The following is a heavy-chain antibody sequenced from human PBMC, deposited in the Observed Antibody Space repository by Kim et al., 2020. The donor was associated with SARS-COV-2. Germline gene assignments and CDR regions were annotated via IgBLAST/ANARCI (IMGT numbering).Heavy chain of an antibody. CDR3: ARDPGAAAGSYWYFDL. CDR2: IYSGGST. Sequence: GGSLRLSCAASGFTVSSNYMSWVRQAPGKGLEWVSVIYSGGSTYYADSVKGRFTISRDNSKNTLYLQMNSLRAEDTAVYYCARDPGAAAGSYWYFDLWGRGTLVTVSS. J-gene: IGHJ2*01. CDR1: GFTVSSNY. V-gene: IGHV3-66*02. D-gene: IGHD6-13*01.